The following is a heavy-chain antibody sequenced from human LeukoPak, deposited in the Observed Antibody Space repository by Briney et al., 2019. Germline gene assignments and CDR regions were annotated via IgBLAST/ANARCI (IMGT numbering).Heavy chain of an antibody. CDR3: ARHSGPPYYFDY. J-gene: IGHJ4*02. CDR1: GGSISSSSYY. D-gene: IGHD3-10*01. CDR2: IYYSGGT. V-gene: IGHV4-39*01. Sequence: PSETLSLTCTVSGGSISSSSYYWGWIRQPPGKGLEWIGSIYYSGGTYYNPSLKSRVTISVDTSKNQFSLKLSSVTAADTAVYCCARHSGPPYYFDYWGQGTLVTVSS.